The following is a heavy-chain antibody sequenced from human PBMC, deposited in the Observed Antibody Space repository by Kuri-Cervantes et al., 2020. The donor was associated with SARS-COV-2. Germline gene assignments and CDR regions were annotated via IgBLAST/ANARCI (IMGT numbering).Heavy chain of an antibody. CDR3: AREYYDSSGYYYYYYYGMDV. V-gene: IGHV1-3*01. CDR2: INAGNGNT. CDR1: GYTFTSYA. D-gene: IGHD3-22*01. Sequence: ASVKVSCKASGYTFTSYAMHWVRQVPGQRLEWMGWINAGNGNTKYSQKFQGRVTITRDTSASTAYMELSSLRSEDTAVYYCAREYYDSSGYYYYYYYGMDVWGQGTTVTVSS. J-gene: IGHJ6*02.